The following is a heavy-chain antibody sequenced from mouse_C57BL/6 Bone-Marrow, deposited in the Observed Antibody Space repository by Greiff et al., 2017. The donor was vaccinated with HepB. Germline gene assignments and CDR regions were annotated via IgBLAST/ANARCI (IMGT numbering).Heavy chain of an antibody. V-gene: IGHV3-6*01. J-gene: IGHJ4*01. CDR3: AKRIWDRDYAMDY. CDR2: ISYDGSN. CDR1: GYSITSGYY. D-gene: IGHD3-3*01. Sequence: EVQLVESGPGLVKPSQSLSLTCSVTGYSITSGYYWNWIRQFPGNKLEWMGYISYDGSNNYNPSLKNRISITRDTSKNQFFLKLNSVTTEDTATYYCAKRIWDRDYAMDYWGQGTSVTVSS.